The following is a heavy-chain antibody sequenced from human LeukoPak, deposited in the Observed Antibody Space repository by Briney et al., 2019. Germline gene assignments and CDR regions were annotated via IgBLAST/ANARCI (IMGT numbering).Heavy chain of an antibody. Sequence: ASVKVSCKASGYTFTNYAMNWVRQAPGQRLEWMGWINAGNGKTKSSQRFQDRATITRDTSASTAYMELNSLRSEDTAVYYCARGIWSSHNKDYYFDYWGQGSLVTVSS. D-gene: IGHD2-21*01. CDR2: INAGNGKT. J-gene: IGHJ4*02. CDR1: GYTFTNYA. V-gene: IGHV1-3*01. CDR3: ARGIWSSHNKDYYFDY.